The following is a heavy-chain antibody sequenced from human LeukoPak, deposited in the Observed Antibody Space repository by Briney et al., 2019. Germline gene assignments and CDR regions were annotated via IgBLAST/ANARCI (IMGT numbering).Heavy chain of an antibody. D-gene: IGHD6-19*01. Sequence: SETLSLTCTVSGGSISSYYWSWIRQPPGKGLEWIGYIYYSGSTNYNPSLKSRVTISVDTSKNQFSLKLSSVTAADTAVYYCARHLDKQWLQRGFDYWGQGTLVTVSS. CDR3: ARHLDKQWLQRGFDY. CDR2: IYYSGST. J-gene: IGHJ4*02. CDR1: GGSISSYY. V-gene: IGHV4-59*08.